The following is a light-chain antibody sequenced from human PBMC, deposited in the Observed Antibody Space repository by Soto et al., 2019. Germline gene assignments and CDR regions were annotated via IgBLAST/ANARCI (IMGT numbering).Light chain of an antibody. CDR2: DSS. J-gene: IGKJ4*01. CDR3: QQVNNYPLT. V-gene: IGKV1-9*01. Sequence: DIQLTQSPSFLSASVGDRVTITCRASQGISTFLAWYQQHPGTAPKRLIYDSSILQSGVPSRFSGSGSGTEFTLTINNLQPEDFATYYCQQVNNYPLTFGGGTKVDIK. CDR1: QGISTF.